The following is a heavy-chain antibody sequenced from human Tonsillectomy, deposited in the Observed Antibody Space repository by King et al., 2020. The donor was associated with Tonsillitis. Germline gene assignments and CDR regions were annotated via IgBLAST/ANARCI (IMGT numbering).Heavy chain of an antibody. CDR2: INHSGST. D-gene: IGHD3-10*01. CDR3: ARVIQGGSNYYGYNYYGMDV. V-gene: IGHV4-34*01. CDR1: GGSFSGYY. J-gene: IGHJ6*02. Sequence: VQLQQWGAGLLKPSETLSLTCAVYGGSFSGYYWTWIRQPPGKGLEWIGEINHSGSTNYNPSLKCRVTISVDTSKNQFSLKLSSVTAADTAAYYCARVIQGGSNYYGYNYYGMDVWGQGTTVTVSS.